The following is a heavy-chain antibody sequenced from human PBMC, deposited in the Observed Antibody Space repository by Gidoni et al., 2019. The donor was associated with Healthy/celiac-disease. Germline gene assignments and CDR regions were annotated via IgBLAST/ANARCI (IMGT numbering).Heavy chain of an antibody. Sequence: EVQLVASGGGLVHPGGSLTPSCAASGFTFSGSAMHWVRQASGKGLEWVGRIRSKANSYATAYAASVKGRFTISRDDSKNTAYLQMNSLKTEDTAVYYCTRLGDTMIDWGQGTLVTVSS. CDR1: GFTFSGSA. CDR2: IRSKANSYAT. V-gene: IGHV3-73*02. D-gene: IGHD3-22*01. J-gene: IGHJ4*02. CDR3: TRLGDTMID.